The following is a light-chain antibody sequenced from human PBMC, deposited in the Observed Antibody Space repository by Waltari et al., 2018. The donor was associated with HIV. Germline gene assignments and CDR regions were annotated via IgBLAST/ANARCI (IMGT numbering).Light chain of an antibody. Sequence: QSVLTQPPSASGTPGQRVTISCSGSSSNIGSNYIYWYQQLPGTAPKLLIYRNNQRPSGVPDRSSGSKSGTSASLAISGLRSEDEADYSCAAWDDSLSGWVFGGGTKLTVL. CDR1: SSNIGSNY. V-gene: IGLV1-47*01. CDR2: RNN. J-gene: IGLJ3*02. CDR3: AAWDDSLSGWV.